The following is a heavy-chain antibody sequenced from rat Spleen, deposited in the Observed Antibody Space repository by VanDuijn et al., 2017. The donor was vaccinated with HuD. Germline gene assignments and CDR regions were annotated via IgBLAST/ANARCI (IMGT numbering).Heavy chain of an antibody. CDR1: GFTFSDYN. V-gene: IGHV5-7*01. CDR3: ARPDYGYPFAY. Sequence: EVQLVESGGASVQPGRSLKLSCAASGFTFSDYNMAWVRQAPKKGLEWVATISYDGSGTYYRGSVKGRFTISRDNAKSTLYLQMDSLRSEDTATFYCARPDYGYPFAYWGQGTLVTVSS. J-gene: IGHJ3*01. D-gene: IGHD1-7*01. CDR2: ISYDGSGT.